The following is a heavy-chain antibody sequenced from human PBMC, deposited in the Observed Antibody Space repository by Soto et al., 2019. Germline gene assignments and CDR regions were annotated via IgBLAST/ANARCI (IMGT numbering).Heavy chain of an antibody. CDR1: GGSISTYY. J-gene: IGHJ4*02. D-gene: IGHD3-3*01. V-gene: IGHV4-59*08. CDR2: IYYSGST. Sequence: QVQLQESGPGLAKPSETLSLTCTVSGGSISTYYWSWIRQPPGMGLEWIGYIYYSGSTNYNPSLKSRATISVDTSNHQFSLKLSSVNGADTAVYYCARGGWRHIDYWGQGTLVTVSS. CDR3: ARGGWRHIDY.